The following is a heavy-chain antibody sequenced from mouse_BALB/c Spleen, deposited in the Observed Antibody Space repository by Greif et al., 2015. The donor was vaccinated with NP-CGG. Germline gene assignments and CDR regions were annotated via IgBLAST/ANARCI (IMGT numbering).Heavy chain of an antibody. CDR1: GFTFSDYG. D-gene: IGHD4-1*01. J-gene: IGHJ4*01. CDR2: ISNLAYSI. Sequence: EVKLVESGGGLVQPGGSRKLSCAASGFTFSDYGMAWVRQAPGKGPEWVAFISNLAYSIYYADTVTGRFTISRENAKNTLYLEMSSLRSEDTAMYYCARDGIYYAMDYWGQGTSVTVSS. CDR3: ARDGIYYAMDY. V-gene: IGHV5-15*02.